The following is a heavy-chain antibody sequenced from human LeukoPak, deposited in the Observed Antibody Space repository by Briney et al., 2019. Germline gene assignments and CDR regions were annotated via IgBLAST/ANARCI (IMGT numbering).Heavy chain of an antibody. J-gene: IGHJ4*02. CDR1: GTPISSYY. CDR2: TYTSGTT. CDR3: ARDSYGDYVFDY. Sequence: SDTLSLTCTVYGTPISSYYWGWIRHHSGQGLEWIRRTYTSGTTNYNPSLKSRVTMSVDTSKNQFTLKLSSVTAADTAVYYCARDSYGDYVFDYWGQGTLVTVSS. D-gene: IGHD4-17*01. V-gene: IGHV4-4*07.